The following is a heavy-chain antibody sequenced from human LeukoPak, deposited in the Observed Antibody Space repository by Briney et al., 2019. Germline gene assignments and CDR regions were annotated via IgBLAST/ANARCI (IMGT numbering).Heavy chain of an antibody. J-gene: IGHJ4*02. CDR2: INPDGSIT. CDR1: GATFSNRW. CDR3: VSFYETY. V-gene: IGHV3-74*01. D-gene: IGHD2/OR15-2a*01. Sequence: PGGSLRLSCTVSGATFSNRWMYWVRQAPGKGLVWVALINPDGSITTHADSVKGRFTISRDNAKNTLYLQMNSLRGEDTAVYYCVSFYETYWGRGTLVTVSS.